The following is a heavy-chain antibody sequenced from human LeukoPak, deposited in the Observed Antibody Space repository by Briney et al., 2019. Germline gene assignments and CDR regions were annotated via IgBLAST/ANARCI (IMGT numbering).Heavy chain of an antibody. CDR3: ARSGYYYGLDV. J-gene: IGHJ6*02. D-gene: IGHD3-10*01. Sequence: ASVKVSCKASGYTLSCYYMHWVRQAPGQGLEWMGWMSYNTGGTNFAQKFQGRVTMTRDTSITTVYMELSSLTSDDTAVYYCARSGYYYGLDVWGQGTTVTVSS. V-gene: IGHV1-2*02. CDR1: GYTLSCYY. CDR2: MSYNTGGT.